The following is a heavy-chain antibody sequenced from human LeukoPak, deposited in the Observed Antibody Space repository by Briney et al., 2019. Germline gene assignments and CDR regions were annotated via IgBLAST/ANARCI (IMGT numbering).Heavy chain of an antibody. J-gene: IGHJ4*02. CDR3: ATDLEVGASNSFDD. D-gene: IGHD1-26*01. Sequence: ASLKVSCKASGCTFSTYAISWLRQVPGQGLEWMGRIIPIIGFTNYAQKFQGRVTITADKSTSTAYMELNILRSEDTAVYYCATDLEVGASNSFDDWGQGTLVTVSP. CDR2: IIPIIGFT. CDR1: GCTFSTYA. V-gene: IGHV1-69*04.